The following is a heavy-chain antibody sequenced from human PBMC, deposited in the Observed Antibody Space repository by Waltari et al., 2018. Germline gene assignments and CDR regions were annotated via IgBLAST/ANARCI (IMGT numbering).Heavy chain of an antibody. CDR2: IDYIGIT. Sequence: QLQESGPGLVKPSETLSLTCAVSGGSISSPSYYWPWIRQPPGKGLQGVGTIDYIGITRYNPSLESRVTMSIDTFQNQFSLKLSSVTAADTAVYYCANLHSNSYYYGMDIWGHGTAVAVSS. CDR3: ANLHSNSYYYGMDI. V-gene: IGHV4-39*01. J-gene: IGHJ6*02. CDR1: GGSISSPSYY. D-gene: IGHD6-13*01.